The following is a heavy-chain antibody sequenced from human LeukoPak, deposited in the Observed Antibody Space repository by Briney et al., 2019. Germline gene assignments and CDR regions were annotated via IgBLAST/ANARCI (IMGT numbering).Heavy chain of an antibody. CDR1: GYTFTGYC. CDR3: ASVRVEDYYDSSGYLRDPAQRHDAFDI. D-gene: IGHD3-22*01. V-gene: IGHV1-2*02. CDR2: INPNSGGT. Sequence: ASVKVSCKASGYTFTGYCMRWVRQAPGQGLEWMGWINPNSGGTNYAQKFQGRVTMTRDTSMSTAYMELSRLRSDDTAVYYCASVRVEDYYDSSGYLRDPAQRHDAFDIWGQGTMVTVSS. J-gene: IGHJ3*02.